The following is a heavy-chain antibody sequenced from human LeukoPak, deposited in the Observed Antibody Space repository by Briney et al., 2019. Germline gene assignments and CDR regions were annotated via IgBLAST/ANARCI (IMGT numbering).Heavy chain of an antibody. CDR2: IRIGGGGT. V-gene: IGHV3-23*01. CDR3: ARCMVLSQGWCNWFDP. Sequence: GGSLRLSCAASGFDLTTYAMTWVRQAPAKGLEWVSSIRIGGGGTYYADSVKGRFTISRDNSENTLHLQMNNLRVEEKARDFWARCMVLSQGWCNWFDPWGQGTLVTVSS. J-gene: IGHJ5*02. CDR1: GFDLTTYA. D-gene: IGHD6-13*01.